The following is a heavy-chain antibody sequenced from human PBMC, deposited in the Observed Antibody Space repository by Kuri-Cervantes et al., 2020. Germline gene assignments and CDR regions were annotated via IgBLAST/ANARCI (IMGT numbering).Heavy chain of an antibody. CDR3: ARANYGDFEGSFDY. J-gene: IGHJ4*02. D-gene: IGHD4-17*01. Sequence: ASLKISCAASGFTVSTNYMSWVRQAPGEGLECVSVIYTDGSTKYADSVQGRFTISRDSSKNTVCLQMNSLRAEDTAVYYCARANYGDFEGSFDYWGQGTLVTVSS. V-gene: IGHV3-53*01. CDR2: IYTDGST. CDR1: GFTVSTNY.